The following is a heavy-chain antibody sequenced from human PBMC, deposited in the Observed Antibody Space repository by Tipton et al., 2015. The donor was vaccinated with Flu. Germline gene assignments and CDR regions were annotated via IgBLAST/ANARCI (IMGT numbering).Heavy chain of an antibody. CDR2: IYYSGTI. J-gene: IGHJ4*02. D-gene: IGHD3-9*01. CDR1: GGSISNYY. Sequence: TLSLTCTVSGGSISNYYWSWIRQTPGKGLEWIGYIYYSGTINYNPSLKSRVTISVDTSKNQFSLKLSSVTAADTAVYYCARVTKTGDYDILTGYNPFDYWGQGTLVTVSS. CDR3: ARVTKTGDYDILTGYNPFDY. V-gene: IGHV4-59*01.